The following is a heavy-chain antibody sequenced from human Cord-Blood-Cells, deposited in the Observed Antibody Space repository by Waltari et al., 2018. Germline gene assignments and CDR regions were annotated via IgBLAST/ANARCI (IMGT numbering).Heavy chain of an antibody. J-gene: IGHJ3*02. CDR3: ARERLRFLEWLLYRDAFDI. CDR1: GGSFSGYY. V-gene: IGHV4-34*01. Sequence: QVQLQQWGAGLLKPSETLSLTCAVYGGSFSGYYWSWIRQPPGKGLEWIGEINHSGSTNYNPSLKSRVTISVDTSKNQFSLKLSSVTAADTAVYYCARERLRFLEWLLYRDAFDIWGQGTMVTVSS. D-gene: IGHD3-3*01. CDR2: INHSGST.